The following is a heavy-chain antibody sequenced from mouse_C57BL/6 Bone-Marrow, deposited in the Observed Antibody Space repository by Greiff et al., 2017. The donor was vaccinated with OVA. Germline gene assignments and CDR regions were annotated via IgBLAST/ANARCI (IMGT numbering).Heavy chain of an antibody. D-gene: IGHD1-1*01. V-gene: IGHV4-1*01. Sequence: DVMLVESGGGLVQPGGSLKLSCAASGIDFSRYWMSWVRRAPGKGLEWIGEINPDSSTINYAPSLKDKFIISRDNAKNTLYLQMSKVRSEDTAIYYCARPGIYYYGSSYGDYAMDYWGQGTSVTVSS. CDR2: INPDSSTI. CDR1: GIDFSRYW. CDR3: ARPGIYYYGSSYGDYAMDY. J-gene: IGHJ4*01.